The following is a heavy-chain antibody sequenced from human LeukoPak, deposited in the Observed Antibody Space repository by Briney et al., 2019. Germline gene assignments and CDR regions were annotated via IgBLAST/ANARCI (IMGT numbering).Heavy chain of an antibody. CDR1: GFTFSGYA. J-gene: IGHJ6*02. D-gene: IGHD6-13*01. CDR3: ASLYSSSWYGVNLGMDV. CDR2: ISYDGSNK. Sequence: PGGSLRLSCAASGFTFSGYAMHWVRQAPGKGLEWVAVISYDGSNKYYADSVKGRFTISRDNSKNTLYLQMNSLRAEDTAVYYCASLYSSSWYGVNLGMDVWGQGTTVTVSS. V-gene: IGHV3-30-3*01.